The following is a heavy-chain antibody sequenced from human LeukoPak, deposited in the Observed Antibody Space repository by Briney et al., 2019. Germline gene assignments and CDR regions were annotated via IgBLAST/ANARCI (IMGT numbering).Heavy chain of an antibody. CDR3: ARNMTTVTTGVVSRHDAFDI. J-gene: IGHJ3*02. CDR2: ISYSGTS. D-gene: IGHD4-11*01. CDR1: GGSISSSDFY. V-gene: IGHV4-39*01. Sequence: SETLSLTCTVSGGSISSSDFYWGLIRQPPGKGLEWIGRISYSGTSYYNPSLKRRITISVDTSNNQFSLKMTSVTASDTAVYYCARNMTTVTTGVVSRHDAFDIWGQGTMVTVSS.